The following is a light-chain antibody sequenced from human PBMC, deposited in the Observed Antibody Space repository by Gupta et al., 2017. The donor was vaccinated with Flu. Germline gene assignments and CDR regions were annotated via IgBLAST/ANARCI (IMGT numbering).Light chain of an antibody. CDR3: SSDTSSSTYV. Sequence: QSALTQPASVSGSPGQSVTISCTGTSSDVGAYDYVSWYQQHPGKAPELLIYEVSYRPSGVSNRFSGSKSGNTASLTISGHQTEDESDYYCSSDTSSSTYVFGAGTKVTVL. V-gene: IGLV2-14*03. CDR1: SSDVGAYDY. J-gene: IGLJ1*01. CDR2: EVS.